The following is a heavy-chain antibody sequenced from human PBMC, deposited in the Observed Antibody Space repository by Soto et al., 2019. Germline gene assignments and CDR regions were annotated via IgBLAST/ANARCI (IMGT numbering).Heavy chain of an antibody. CDR1: EFSFSSYA. J-gene: IGHJ4*02. D-gene: IGHD6-13*01. CDR3: ATYSSPFDY. CDR2: ISATGTTT. V-gene: IGHV3-23*01. Sequence: EVQLMESGGGLVQPGGSLRLSCAASEFSFSSYALNWVRQAPGKGLEWVSAISATGTTTYYADSVKGRFTISRDNSKRTLFLQMDSLSPEDPAVYYCATYSSPFDYWGQGTLVTVSS.